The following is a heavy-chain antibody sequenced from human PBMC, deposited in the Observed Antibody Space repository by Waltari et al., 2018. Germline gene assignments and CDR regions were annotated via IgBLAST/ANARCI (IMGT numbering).Heavy chain of an antibody. Sequence: EVQLVASGGGLVQPGGSLRLSCPASGFALRSYDMHWVRQATGKGLEWVSSIGTADDTYHSGSVKGRFTISRENAKNSLHLQMNALRAEDTAVYYCARGGTVTDFDYWGHGTLVIVSS. J-gene: IGHJ4*01. CDR3: ARGGTVTDFDY. CDR2: IGTADDT. CDR1: GFALRSYD. D-gene: IGHD4-17*01. V-gene: IGHV3-13*01.